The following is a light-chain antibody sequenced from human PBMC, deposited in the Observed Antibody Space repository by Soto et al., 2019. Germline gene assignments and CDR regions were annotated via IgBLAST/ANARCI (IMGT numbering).Light chain of an antibody. CDR1: SSDVGSYNY. J-gene: IGLJ2*01. V-gene: IGLV2-8*01. Sequence: QSVLTQPASVSGSPGQSITISCTGTSSDVGSYNYVSWYQRHPGKAPKLLIYEVTKWPSGVPDRFSGSKSGNTAYLTVSGLQADDEADYYCLSYTNTKTLVFGGGTQLTVL. CDR2: EVT. CDR3: LSYTNTKTLV.